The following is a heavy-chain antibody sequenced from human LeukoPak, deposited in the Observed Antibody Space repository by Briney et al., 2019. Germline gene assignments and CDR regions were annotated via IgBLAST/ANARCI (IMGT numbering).Heavy chain of an antibody. Sequence: PSETLSLTCAVNGGSLNDYLWSWIRQPPGQGLEWIGEVGHTGTTNYNPSLRSRVTISVDTSKNHFSLKLTSVTAADTAVYFCARELISSRAAFDTWGQGTVVTVSS. V-gene: IGHV4-34*01. CDR2: VGHTGTT. CDR1: GGSLNDYL. D-gene: IGHD3-10*01. CDR3: ARELISSRAAFDT. J-gene: IGHJ3*02.